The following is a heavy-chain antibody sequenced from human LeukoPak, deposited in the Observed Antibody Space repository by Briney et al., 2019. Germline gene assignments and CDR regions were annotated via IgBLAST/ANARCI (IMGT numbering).Heavy chain of an antibody. CDR1: GGSISSSSYY. V-gene: IGHV4-39*07. D-gene: IGHD6-13*01. Sequence: SETLSLTCTVSGGSISSSSYYWGWIRQPPGKGLEWIGSIYYSGSTYYNPSLKSRVTISVDTSKNQFSLKLSSVTAADTAVYYCAIGYSSSNWFDPWGQGTLVTVSS. CDR3: AIGYSSSNWFDP. J-gene: IGHJ5*02. CDR2: IYYSGST.